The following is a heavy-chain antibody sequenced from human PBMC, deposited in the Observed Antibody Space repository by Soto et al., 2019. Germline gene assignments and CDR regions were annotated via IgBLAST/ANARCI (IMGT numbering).Heavy chain of an antibody. Sequence: ASVKVSCKASGYTFTSYGISWVRQAPGQGLEWMGWISAYNGNTNYAQKLQGRVTMTTDTSTSTAYMELRSLRSDDTAVYYCARDDPWDDDSFTGYFFDFWGQGTMVTVSS. CDR3: ARDDPWDDDSFTGYFFDF. V-gene: IGHV1-18*01. CDR1: GYTFTSYG. D-gene: IGHD3-9*01. CDR2: ISAYNGNT. J-gene: IGHJ4*02.